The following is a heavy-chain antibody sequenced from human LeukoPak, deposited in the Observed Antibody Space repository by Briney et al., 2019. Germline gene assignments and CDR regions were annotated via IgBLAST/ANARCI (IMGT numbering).Heavy chain of an antibody. J-gene: IGHJ4*02. V-gene: IGHV4-38-2*01. D-gene: IGHD2-2*01. CDR2: IYHSGST. CDR1: GYSISSGYY. Sequence: SETLSLTCAVSGYSISSGYYWGWIRQPPGKGLEWIGSIYHSGSTYYNPSLKSQVTISVDTSKNQFSLKLSSVTAADTAVYYCARLGCSSTSCYSFDYWGQGTLVTVSS. CDR3: ARLGCSSTSCYSFDY.